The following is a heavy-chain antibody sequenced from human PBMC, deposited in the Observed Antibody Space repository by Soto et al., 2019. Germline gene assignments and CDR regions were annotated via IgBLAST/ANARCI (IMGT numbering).Heavy chain of an antibody. CDR1: GYTFTSYG. D-gene: IGHD3-3*01. V-gene: IGHV1-18*01. CDR2: ISAYNGNT. CDR3: ARDKPSGRPYDFWSGYYGWFDP. J-gene: IGHJ5*02. Sequence: QVQLVQSGAEVKKPGASVKVSCKASGYTFTSYGISWVRQAPGQGLEWMGWISAYNGNTNYAQKLQGRVTMTTDTSTSTAYMELRSLRSDDTAVYYCARDKPSGRPYDFWSGYYGWFDPWGQGTLVTVSS.